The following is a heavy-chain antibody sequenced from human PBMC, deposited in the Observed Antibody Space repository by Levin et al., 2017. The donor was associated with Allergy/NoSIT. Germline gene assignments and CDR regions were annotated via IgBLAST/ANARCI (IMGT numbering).Heavy chain of an antibody. CDR3: ARGPRVKLGLSY. CDR2: INHSGST. Sequence: SQTLSLTCAVYGGSFSGYYWSWIRQPPGKGLEWIGEINHSGSTNYNPSLKSRVTISVDTSKNQFSLKLSSVTAADTAVYYCARGPRVKLGLSYWGQGTLVTVSS. V-gene: IGHV4-34*01. D-gene: IGHD7-27*01. J-gene: IGHJ4*02. CDR1: GGSFSGYY.